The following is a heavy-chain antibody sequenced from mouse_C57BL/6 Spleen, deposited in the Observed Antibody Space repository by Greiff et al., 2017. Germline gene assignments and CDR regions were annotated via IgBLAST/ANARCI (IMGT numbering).Heavy chain of an antibody. CDR1: GYTFTSYW. CDR2: IDPNSGGT. J-gene: IGHJ3*01. CDR3: ASYDYDGFAY. Sequence: VQLQQSGAELVKPGASVKLSCKASGYTFTSYWMHWVKQRPGRGLEWIGMIDPNSGGTKYNEKFKSKATLTVDKPSSTAYMQLSSLTSEDSAVYYCASYDYDGFAYWGQGTLVTVSA. V-gene: IGHV1-72*01. D-gene: IGHD2-4*01.